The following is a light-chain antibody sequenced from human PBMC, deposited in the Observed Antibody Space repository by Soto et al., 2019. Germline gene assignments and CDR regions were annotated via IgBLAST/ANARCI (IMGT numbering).Light chain of an antibody. CDR2: GDN. CDR1: NSNFGGGYD. Sequence: QSVLTQPPSVSAAPGQGVTISCTGSNSNFGGGYDVHWYQHLPGTAPRLLIHGDNKRPSGVADRFSGSKSGTSASLAITGLPAEDEADYYCQSFDRSLNSWVFGGGTKLTVL. CDR3: QSFDRSLNSWV. V-gene: IGLV1-40*01. J-gene: IGLJ3*02.